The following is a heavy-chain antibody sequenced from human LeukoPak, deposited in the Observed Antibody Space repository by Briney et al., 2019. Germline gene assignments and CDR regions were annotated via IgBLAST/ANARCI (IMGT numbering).Heavy chain of an antibody. CDR1: GYSFTTYW. V-gene: IGHV5-51*01. D-gene: IGHD1-14*01. J-gene: IGHJ3*02. CDR3: ARMGPGALTADAFDI. Sequence: GESLKISCQASGYSFTTYWIGWVRQMPGKGLEWMGNISPGDSDTRYIPSFQGQFTISADKSITTAYLQWSSPKASDTATYYCARMGPGALTADAFDIWGQGTTVTVSS. CDR2: ISPGDSDT.